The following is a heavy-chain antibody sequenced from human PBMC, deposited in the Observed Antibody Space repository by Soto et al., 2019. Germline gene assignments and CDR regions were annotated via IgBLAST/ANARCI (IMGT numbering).Heavy chain of an antibody. D-gene: IGHD2-15*01. CDR3: ARSVPRMRGCLFGF. CDR2: VYPGDSDT. J-gene: IGHJ4*02. Sequence: PXECLKSSCKGSGYIFSSYWIGWVRLMPGKGLEWMGIVYPGDSDTRYSPSFQGQVTISADKSISTAFHQWSSLKASDAAMYYFARSVPRMRGCLFGFWGRGTLVTVSS. CDR1: GYIFSSYW. V-gene: IGHV5-51*01.